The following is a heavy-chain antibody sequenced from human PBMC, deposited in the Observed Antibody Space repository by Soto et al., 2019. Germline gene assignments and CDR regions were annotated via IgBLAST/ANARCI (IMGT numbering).Heavy chain of an antibody. V-gene: IGHV1-18*01. J-gene: IGHJ3*02. Sequence: EASVKVSCKASGYTFTSYGISWVRQAPGQGLEWMGWISAYNGNTNYAQKLQGRVTMTTDTSTSTAYMELRSLRSDDTAVYYCARESITIFGVVIRTKTSDAFDIWGQGTMVTVSS. D-gene: IGHD3-3*01. CDR3: ARESITIFGVVIRTKTSDAFDI. CDR2: ISAYNGNT. CDR1: GYTFTSYG.